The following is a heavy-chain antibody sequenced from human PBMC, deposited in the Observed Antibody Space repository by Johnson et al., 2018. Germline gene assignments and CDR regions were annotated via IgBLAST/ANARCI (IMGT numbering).Heavy chain of an antibody. CDR2: TYYRSKWSS. CDR3: ARAMSLTASNWFDP. Sequence: HVQLQESGPGLVKPSQTLSLTCAISGDSVSSNSATWNWIRQSPSRGLEWLGRTYYRSKWSSDYAASVKSRITISPDTSNNQFSLPLNSVTPDDTAVYYCARAMSLTASNWFDPWGQGTLVTVSS. CDR1: GDSVSSNSAT. V-gene: IGHV6-1*01. J-gene: IGHJ5*02. D-gene: IGHD2-21*02.